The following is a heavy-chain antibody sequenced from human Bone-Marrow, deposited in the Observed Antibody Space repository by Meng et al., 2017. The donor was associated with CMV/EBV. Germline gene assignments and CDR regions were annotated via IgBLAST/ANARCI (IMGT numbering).Heavy chain of an antibody. Sequence: GGSLRLSCAASGFTFSSYSMNWVRQAPGKGLEWVSSISSSSSYIYYADSVKGRFTISRDDSKNTAFLQMNSLKPEDTAVYYCTRLGDADYYDNSGYYNWGQGTLVTVSS. CDR1: GFTFSSYS. V-gene: IGHV3-21*04. CDR3: TRLGDADYYDNSGYYN. CDR2: ISSSSSYI. J-gene: IGHJ4*02. D-gene: IGHD3-22*01.